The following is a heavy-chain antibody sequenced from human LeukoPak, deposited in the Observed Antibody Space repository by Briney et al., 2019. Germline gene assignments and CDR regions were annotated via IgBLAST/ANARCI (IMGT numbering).Heavy chain of an antibody. V-gene: IGHV2-70*11. Sequence: SGPALVKPTQTLTLTFTFSGFSLSTSGMCVSWIRQPPVKALEWLARIDWDDDKYYSTSLKTRLTISKDTSKNQVVLTMTNMDPVDTATYYCARISLGVFHGMDVWGQGTTVTVSS. J-gene: IGHJ6*02. CDR3: ARISLGVFHGMDV. CDR2: IDWDDDK. D-gene: IGHD3-16*01. CDR1: GFSLSTSGMC.